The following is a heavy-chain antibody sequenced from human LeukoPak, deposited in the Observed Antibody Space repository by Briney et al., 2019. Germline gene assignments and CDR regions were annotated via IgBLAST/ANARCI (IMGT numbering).Heavy chain of an antibody. Sequence: SETLSLTCTVSGGSISSYYWSWLRQPPGKGLEWIGYIYYSGSTNYNPSLKSRVTISVDTSKNQFSLKLSSVAAADTAVYYCARGGVPKRILDYWGQGTLVTVSS. CDR2: IYYSGST. V-gene: IGHV4-59*01. CDR1: GGSISSYY. J-gene: IGHJ4*02. D-gene: IGHD3-3*01. CDR3: ARGGVPKRILDY.